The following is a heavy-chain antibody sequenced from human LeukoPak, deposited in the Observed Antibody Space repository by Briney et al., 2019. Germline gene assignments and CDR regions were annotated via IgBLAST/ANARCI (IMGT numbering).Heavy chain of an antibody. V-gene: IGHV4-59*01. Sequence: PSETLSLTCAVYGGSFSGYYWSWIRQPPGKGLEWIGYIYYSGHTNYNPSLKSRVTISLDTSKSQFSLKLSSMTAADTAVYYCARHSFGHLFDNWGQGTLVTVSS. CDR1: GGSFSGYY. CDR3: ARHSFGHLFDN. D-gene: IGHD5-18*01. CDR2: IYYSGHT. J-gene: IGHJ4*02.